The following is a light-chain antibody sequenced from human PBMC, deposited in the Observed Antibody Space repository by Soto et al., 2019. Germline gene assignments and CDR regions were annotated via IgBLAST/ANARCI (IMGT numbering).Light chain of an antibody. CDR2: GAS. V-gene: IGKV1-33*01. J-gene: IGKJ1*01. Sequence: DIQMNQSPSSLSASVGDRVTISCRASQDISNAFNWYQQKPGKAPKLLIYGASNLEIGVPSRFIGRGSGTDFTFTIGSLQPDDIGTYYCQYYDYFPPWTFGQGTKVEIK. CDR1: QDISNA. CDR3: QYYDYFPPWT.